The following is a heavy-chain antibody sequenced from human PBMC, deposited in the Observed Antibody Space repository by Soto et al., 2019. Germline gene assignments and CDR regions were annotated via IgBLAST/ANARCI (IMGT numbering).Heavy chain of an antibody. J-gene: IGHJ4*02. CDR1: GFTFSSYA. Sequence: EVQLLESGGGLVQPGGSLRVSCAASGFTFSSYAMSWVRQAPGKGLEWVSAISGSGGSTYYADSVKGRFTISRDNSNNTLYLQMNSLRAEDTAVYYCAKEGRAGGYFDYWGQGTLVTVSS. D-gene: IGHD3-10*01. CDR3: AKEGRAGGYFDY. CDR2: ISGSGGST. V-gene: IGHV3-23*01.